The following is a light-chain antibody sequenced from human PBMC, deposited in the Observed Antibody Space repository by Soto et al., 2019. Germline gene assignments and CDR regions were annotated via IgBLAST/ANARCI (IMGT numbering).Light chain of an antibody. Sequence: QSALTQPPSASGSPGQSVAISCTGTSSDVGGYNYVSWYQQHPGKAPKLMIYDINNRPSGVSKRFSGSKSGNTASLTISGLQAEDEADYYCVSYTARSSYVFGTGTKVTVL. CDR1: SSDVGGYNY. V-gene: IGLV2-14*01. CDR2: DIN. CDR3: VSYTARSSYV. J-gene: IGLJ1*01.